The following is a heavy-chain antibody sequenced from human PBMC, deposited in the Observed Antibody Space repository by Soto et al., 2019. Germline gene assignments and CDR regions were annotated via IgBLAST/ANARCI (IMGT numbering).Heavy chain of an antibody. Sequence: HPGGSLRLSCSASGFTFSSYAMHWVRQAPGKGLEWVALISYDGSNKYYTDSVKGRFTISRDNSKNTLYLRMDSLRGEDTAVYYCAGRETTVTSFDYWGQGTLVTVSS. CDR3: AGRETTVTSFDY. J-gene: IGHJ4*02. CDR1: GFTFSSYA. CDR2: ISYDGSNK. V-gene: IGHV3-30-3*01. D-gene: IGHD4-17*01.